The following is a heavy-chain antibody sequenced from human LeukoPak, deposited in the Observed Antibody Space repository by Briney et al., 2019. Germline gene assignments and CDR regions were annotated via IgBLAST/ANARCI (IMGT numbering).Heavy chain of an antibody. V-gene: IGHV4-34*01. Sequence: SETLSLTCAVYGGSFSGYYWSWIRQLPGKGLEWIGEINHSGSTNYNPSLKSRVTISVDTSKNQFSLKLSSVTAADTAVYYCATKKGRHPFDYWGQGTLVTVSS. CDR3: ATKKGRHPFDY. CDR1: GGSFSGYY. CDR2: INHSGST. D-gene: IGHD2-15*01. J-gene: IGHJ4*02.